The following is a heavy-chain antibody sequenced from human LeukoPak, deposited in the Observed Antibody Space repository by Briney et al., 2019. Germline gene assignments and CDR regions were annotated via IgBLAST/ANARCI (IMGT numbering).Heavy chain of an antibody. CDR3: ARHAGSSGYYFDY. CDR2: IYYSGST. Sequence: SETLSLTCTVSGGSISSSSYYWGWIRQPPGKGLEWIGSIYYSGSTYYNPSLKSRVTISVDTSKNQFSLKLSSVTVADTAVYYCARHAGSSGYYFDYWGQGTLVTVSS. CDR1: GGSISSSSYY. J-gene: IGHJ4*02. D-gene: IGHD3-22*01. V-gene: IGHV4-39*01.